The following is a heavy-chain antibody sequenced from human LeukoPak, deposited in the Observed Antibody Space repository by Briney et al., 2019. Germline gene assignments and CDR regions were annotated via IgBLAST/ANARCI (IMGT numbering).Heavy chain of an antibody. Sequence: GGSLRLSCAASGFTFTSYAMSWVRQAPGKGLEWVSTISDSGGNTYFADSVGGRFTISRDNSKNTLYLQMNTLRADDTAVYYCAKLVSSWYFDYWGQGTLVTVSS. D-gene: IGHD6-13*01. CDR2: ISDSGGNT. J-gene: IGHJ4*02. CDR1: GFTFTSYA. V-gene: IGHV3-23*01. CDR3: AKLVSSWYFDY.